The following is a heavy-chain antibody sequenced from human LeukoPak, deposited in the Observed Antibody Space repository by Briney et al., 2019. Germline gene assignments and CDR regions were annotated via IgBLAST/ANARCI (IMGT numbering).Heavy chain of an antibody. Sequence: PGGSLRLSCAASGFTFSSYAMSWVRQAPGKGLEWVSAISGSGGSTYYADSVKGRFTISRDNSKNTLYLQMNSLRAEDTAVYYCARGRSLSTTVTTNFDYWGQGTLVTVSS. CDR1: GFTFSSYA. CDR2: ISGSGGST. CDR3: ARGRSLSTTVTTNFDY. V-gene: IGHV3-23*01. D-gene: IGHD4-4*01. J-gene: IGHJ4*02.